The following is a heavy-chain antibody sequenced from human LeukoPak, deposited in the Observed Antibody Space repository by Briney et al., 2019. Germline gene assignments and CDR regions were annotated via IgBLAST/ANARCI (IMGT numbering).Heavy chain of an antibody. CDR1: GGSISSSSYY. J-gene: IGHJ4*02. CDR3: ARDLGDCSSTSCPVSPR. CDR2: IYYSGST. Sequence: PSETLSLTCTVSGGSISSSSYYWGWIRQPPGKGLEWIGSIYYSGSTYYNPSLKSRVTISVDTSKNQFSLKLSSVTAADTAVYYCARDLGDCSSTSCPVSPRWGQGTLVTVSS. V-gene: IGHV4-39*02. D-gene: IGHD2-2*01.